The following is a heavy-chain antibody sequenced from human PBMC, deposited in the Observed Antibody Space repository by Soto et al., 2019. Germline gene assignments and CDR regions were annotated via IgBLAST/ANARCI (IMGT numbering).Heavy chain of an antibody. Sequence: ASVKVSCKVAGHSLTDLSMHWVRQGPGRGLEWLGGFDPEEGEIIYAQNFQGRIRLTEDTSTDTAFMELNSLKSEDTAIYYCATKRTKYVYAFDSWGQGTLVTVSS. V-gene: IGHV1-24*01. CDR1: GHSLTDLS. J-gene: IGHJ4*02. D-gene: IGHD3-16*01. CDR3: ATKRTKYVYAFDS. CDR2: FDPEEGEI.